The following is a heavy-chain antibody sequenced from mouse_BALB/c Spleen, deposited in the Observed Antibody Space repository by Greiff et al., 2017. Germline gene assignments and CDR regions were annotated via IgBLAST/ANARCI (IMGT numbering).Heavy chain of an antibody. CDR1: GFTFSSFG. Sequence: EVQGVESGGGLVQPGGSRKLSCAASGFTFSSFGMHWVRQAPEKGLEWVAYISSGSSTIYYADTVKGRFTISRDNPKNTLFLQMTSLRSEDTAMYYCARGYDYDWYFDVWGAGTTVTVSS. J-gene: IGHJ1*01. D-gene: IGHD2-4*01. V-gene: IGHV5-17*02. CDR2: ISSGSSTI. CDR3: ARGYDYDWYFDV.